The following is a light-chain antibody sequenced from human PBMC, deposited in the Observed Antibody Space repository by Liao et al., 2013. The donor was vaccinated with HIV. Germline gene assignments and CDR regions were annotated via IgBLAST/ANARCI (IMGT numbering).Light chain of an antibody. J-gene: IGLJ1*01. CDR1: ALPKQY. Sequence: SYELTQPPSVSVSPGQTARITCSGDALPKQYAYWYQQKPGQAPVLVIYKDSERPSGIPERFSGSSSGTTVTLTISGVQAEDEADYYCQVWDSSSDHPGVFGTGTKVTVL. CDR3: QVWDSSSDHPGV. CDR2: KDS. V-gene: IGLV3-25*03.